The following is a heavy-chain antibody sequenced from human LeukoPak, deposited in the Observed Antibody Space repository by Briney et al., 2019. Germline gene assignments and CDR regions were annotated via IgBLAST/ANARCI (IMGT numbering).Heavy chain of an antibody. CDR2: IYYSGST. CDR1: GGSISSYY. J-gene: IGHJ5*02. CDR3: ARYPDYYDSGLGAYNWFDP. D-gene: IGHD3-22*01. V-gene: IGHV4-59*01. Sequence: SETLSLTCTVSGGSISSYYWSWIRQPPGKGLKWIGYIYYSGSTNYNPSLKSRVTISVDTSKNQFSLKLSSVTAADTAVYYCARYPDYYDSGLGAYNWFDPWGQGTLVTVSS.